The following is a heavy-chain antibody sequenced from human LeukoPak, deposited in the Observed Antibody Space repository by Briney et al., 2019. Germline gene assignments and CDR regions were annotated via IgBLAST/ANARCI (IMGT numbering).Heavy chain of an antibody. Sequence: PGGSLRLSCAASGFTFSNRWMSWIRQAPGKGLGWVSYISSSGSTIYYADSVKGRFTISRDNAKNSLYLQMNSLRAEDTAVYYCARLTTVAKLRALDIWGQGTMVTVSS. J-gene: IGHJ3*02. V-gene: IGHV3-11*04. CDR2: ISSSGSTI. D-gene: IGHD4-23*01. CDR3: ARLTTVAKLRALDI. CDR1: GFTFSNRW.